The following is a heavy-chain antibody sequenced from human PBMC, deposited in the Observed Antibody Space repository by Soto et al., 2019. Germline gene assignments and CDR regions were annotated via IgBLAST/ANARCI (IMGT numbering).Heavy chain of an antibody. CDR1: GFTFDHYG. Sequence: PGGSLRLSCAASGFTFDHYGMSWARQAPGKGLEWVSGVNWNGGSTGYADSVTGRFTISRDNAKNSLYLQMNSLRAEDTAFYYCARGASLNFDYWGQGTLVTVSS. J-gene: IGHJ4*02. V-gene: IGHV3-20*04. CDR3: ARGASLNFDY. CDR2: VNWNGGST. D-gene: IGHD1-26*01.